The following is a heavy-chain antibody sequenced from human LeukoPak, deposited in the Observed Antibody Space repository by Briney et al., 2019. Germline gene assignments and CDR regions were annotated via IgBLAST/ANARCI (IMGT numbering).Heavy chain of an antibody. CDR3: ASQIAAAGTYLTPHY. Sequence: GGSLRLSCAASGTTFNTYSMHWVRQAPGKGLEWVAAISYDGSNKYYADSVKGRFTVSRDNSKNTLYLQLNSLRAEDTAVYYCASQIAAAGTYLTPHYWGQGTLVTVSS. J-gene: IGHJ4*02. CDR1: GTTFNTYS. D-gene: IGHD6-13*01. CDR2: ISYDGSNK. V-gene: IGHV3-30*04.